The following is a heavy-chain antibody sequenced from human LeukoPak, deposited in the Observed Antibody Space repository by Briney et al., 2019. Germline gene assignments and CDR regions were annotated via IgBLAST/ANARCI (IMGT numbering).Heavy chain of an antibody. D-gene: IGHD5-12*01. CDR3: ARDVGRQVAPEYYFDY. V-gene: IGHV3-21*01. Sequence: GASLRLSCAASGFTFSSYSMNWVRQAPGKGLEWVSSISSSSSYIYYADSVKGRFTISRDNAKNSLYLQMNSLRAEDTAVYYCARDVGRQVAPEYYFDYWGQGTLVTVSS. J-gene: IGHJ4*02. CDR2: ISSSSSYI. CDR1: GFTFSSYS.